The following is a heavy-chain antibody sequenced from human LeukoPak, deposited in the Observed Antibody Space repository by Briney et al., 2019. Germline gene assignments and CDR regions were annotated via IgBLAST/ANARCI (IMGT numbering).Heavy chain of an antibody. V-gene: IGHV4-4*07. J-gene: IGHJ4*02. CDR3: ARGRDGYNFLNRGEYYYFDY. Sequence: SQTLSLTCTVSGVSMNYYFWSWIRQPAGKGLEWIGRIYTSGSTNYNPSLKSRVTISVDTSKNQFSLRLNSVTAADTAVYYCARGRDGYNFLNRGEYYYFDYWGQGTLVTVSS. CDR2: IYTSGST. CDR1: GVSMNYYF. D-gene: IGHD5-24*01.